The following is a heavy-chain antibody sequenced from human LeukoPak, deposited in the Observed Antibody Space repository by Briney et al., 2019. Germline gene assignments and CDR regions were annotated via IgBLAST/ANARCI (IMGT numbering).Heavy chain of an antibody. J-gene: IGHJ6*03. CDR2: IYTSGST. D-gene: IGHD6-6*01. CDR3: AKAYSSSSGYYYYYYMDV. Sequence: SETLSLTCTVSGGSLSSYYWSWIRQPPGRGLEWIGYIYTSGSTNYNPSLKSRVTISVDTSKNQFSLKLSSVTAADTAVYYCAKAYSSSSGYYYYYYMDVWGKGTTVTVSS. CDR1: GGSLSSYY. V-gene: IGHV4-4*09.